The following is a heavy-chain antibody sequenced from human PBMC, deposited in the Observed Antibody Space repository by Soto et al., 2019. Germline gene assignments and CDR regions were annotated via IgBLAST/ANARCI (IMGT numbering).Heavy chain of an antibody. CDR3: VKGRGSYQVKYGMDV. CDR2: IDWNSGSV. Sequence: EVQLVESGGGLVQPGRSLRLSCAASGFTFDDYAMHWVRQATGKGLEWVAGIDWNSGSVDYADSVKGRVTISRDNADMSLFLQMKSLRTEDTAYYYCVKGRGSYQVKYGMDVWGQGTAVTVSS. V-gene: IGHV3-9*01. D-gene: IGHD2-2*01. CDR1: GFTFDDYA. J-gene: IGHJ6*02.